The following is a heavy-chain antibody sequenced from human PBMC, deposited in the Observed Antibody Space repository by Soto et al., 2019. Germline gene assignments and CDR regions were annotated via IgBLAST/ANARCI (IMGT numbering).Heavy chain of an antibody. J-gene: IGHJ6*02. Sequence: GGSLRLSCAASGFTFSSYWMSWVRQAPGKGLEWVANIKQDGSEKYYVDSVKGRFTISRDNSKNTLYLQMNSLRAEDTAVYYCAKEIEGYGSGGMDVWGQGTMVTVSS. CDR2: IKQDGSEK. V-gene: IGHV3-7*03. CDR1: GFTFSSYW. D-gene: IGHD3-10*01. CDR3: AKEIEGYGSGGMDV.